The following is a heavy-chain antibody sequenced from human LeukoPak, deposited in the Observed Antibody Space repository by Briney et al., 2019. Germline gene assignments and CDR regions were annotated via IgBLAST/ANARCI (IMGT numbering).Heavy chain of an antibody. V-gene: IGHV4-59*01. CDR2: IYYSGST. Sequence: PSETLSLTCTVSGGSISSYYWSWIRQPPGKGLEWIGYIYYSGSTNYNPSLKSRVTISVDTSKNQFSLTLSSVIAADTAVYYCARVLYYYDSSGYSQRYFDYWGQGTLVTVSS. CDR1: GGSISSYY. D-gene: IGHD3-22*01. J-gene: IGHJ4*02. CDR3: ARVLYYYDSSGYSQRYFDY.